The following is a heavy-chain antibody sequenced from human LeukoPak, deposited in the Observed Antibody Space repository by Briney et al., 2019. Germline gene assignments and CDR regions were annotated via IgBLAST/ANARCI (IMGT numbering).Heavy chain of an antibody. J-gene: IGHJ4*02. CDR1: GGAISRGGYY. CDR2: SYHSGST. Sequence: SETLSLTCTVSGGAISRGGYYGRWIRQPPGKVVEWIAYSYHSGSTSHNPSLKSRVHISADTSKIQFSLKLSSVTAADTAVYYCARDGEAVAGTRWAPRLGFDYWGQGTLVTVSS. D-gene: IGHD6-19*01. V-gene: IGHV4-30-2*01. CDR3: ARDGEAVAGTRWAPRLGFDY.